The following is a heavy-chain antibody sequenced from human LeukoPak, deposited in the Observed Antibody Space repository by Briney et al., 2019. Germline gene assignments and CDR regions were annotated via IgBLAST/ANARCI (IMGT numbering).Heavy chain of an antibody. CDR2: IKEDGSEK. CDR1: GFTFSSHW. CDR3: ATHGYSELRYFDWSTNE. Sequence: GGSLRLSCVVSGFTFSSHWMSWVRQAPGKGLEWVANIKEDGSEKYYVDSVKGRFTISRDNAKKSLYLQMDSLRAEDTAVYYCATHGYSELRYFDWSTNEWGQGTLVTVSS. V-gene: IGHV3-7*01. D-gene: IGHD3-9*01. J-gene: IGHJ4*02.